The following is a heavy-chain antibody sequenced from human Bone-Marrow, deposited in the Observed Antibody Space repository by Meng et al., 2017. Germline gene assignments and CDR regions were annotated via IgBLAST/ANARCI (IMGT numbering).Heavy chain of an antibody. V-gene: IGHV3-7*01. CDR3: AMGWGSSQAFDF. J-gene: IGHJ4*02. CDR2: IKADGSER. D-gene: IGHD6-6*01. CDR1: GFTFSNYW. Sequence: GESLKISCAASGFTFSNYWMTWVRQAPGKGLEWVANIKADGSERFYVGSVKGRFTISRDNAMNSLYLQMNSLRAEDTALYYCAMGWGSSQAFDFWGQGTLVTVSS.